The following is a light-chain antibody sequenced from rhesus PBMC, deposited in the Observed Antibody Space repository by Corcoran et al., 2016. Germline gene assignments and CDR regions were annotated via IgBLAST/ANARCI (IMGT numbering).Light chain of an antibody. CDR2: KAS. Sequence: DIQMTQSPSSLSASVGDTVTITCRASQGISSWLAWYQQKPGKAPKLLIYKASSLKSGVPSRSIGRGAGTDFTLTSSSRQSEDCATYYCQQYSSRPFTFGPGTKLDIK. J-gene: IGKJ3*01. CDR1: QGISSW. V-gene: IGKV1-22*01. CDR3: QQYSSRPFT.